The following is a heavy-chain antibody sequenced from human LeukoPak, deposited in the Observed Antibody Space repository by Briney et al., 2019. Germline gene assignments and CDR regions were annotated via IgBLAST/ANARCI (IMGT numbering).Heavy chain of an antibody. CDR3: ARAQYGSGWNRFQH. CDR1: EYTFIGYY. D-gene: IGHD6-19*01. Sequence: ASVKVSCKASEYTFIGYYLHWVRQAPGQGLEWMGWTNPNSGGTNYAQKFQGRVTMTRDTSISTAYMELSRLRSDDTAVYYCARAQYGSGWNRFQHWGQGTLVTVSS. CDR2: TNPNSGGT. V-gene: IGHV1-2*02. J-gene: IGHJ1*01.